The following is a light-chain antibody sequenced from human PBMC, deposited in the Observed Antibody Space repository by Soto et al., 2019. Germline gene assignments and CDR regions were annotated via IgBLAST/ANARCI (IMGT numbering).Light chain of an antibody. J-gene: IGLJ2*01. CDR1: SSNIGAGYD. CDR3: LSFDSSLSVV. CDR2: GNT. V-gene: IGLV1-40*01. Sequence: QSVLTQPPSVSGAPGQRVTISCTGRSSNIGAGYDVHWYQQLPGRAPKLLIYGNTNRPSGVPDRFSGSKSGSSASLAITGLQAVYEAEYYCLSFDSSLSVVFGGGTKRTVL.